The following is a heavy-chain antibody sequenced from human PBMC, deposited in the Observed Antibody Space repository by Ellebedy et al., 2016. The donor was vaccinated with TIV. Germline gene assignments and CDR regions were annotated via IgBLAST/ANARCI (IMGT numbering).Heavy chain of an antibody. Sequence: PGGSLRLSCAASGFIFKNYWMSWVRQAPGKGLEWVANINKDASEKYYVDSVRGRFTISRDDAKNSVYLQMNSLRVEDTAVYYRARPSDAHRIEFDPWGQGTLVTVSS. CDR1: GFIFKNYW. CDR2: INKDASEK. CDR3: ARPSDAHRIEFDP. D-gene: IGHD2/OR15-2a*01. V-gene: IGHV3-7*03. J-gene: IGHJ5*02.